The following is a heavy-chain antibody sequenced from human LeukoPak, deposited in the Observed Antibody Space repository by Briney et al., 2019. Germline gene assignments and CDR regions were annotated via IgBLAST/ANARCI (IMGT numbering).Heavy chain of an antibody. Sequence: ASVKVSCKASGGTFSSYAISWVRQAPGQGLEWMGGIIPIFGTANYAQKFQGRVTITADESTSTAYMELSSLRSEDTAVYYCARDLWGEGYYYYYMDVWGKGTTVTVSS. CDR2: IIPIFGTA. J-gene: IGHJ6*03. D-gene: IGHD3-16*01. V-gene: IGHV1-69*13. CDR3: ARDLWGEGYYYYYMDV. CDR1: GGTFSSYA.